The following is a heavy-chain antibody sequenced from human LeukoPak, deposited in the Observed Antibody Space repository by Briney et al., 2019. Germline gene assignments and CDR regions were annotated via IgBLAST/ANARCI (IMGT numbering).Heavy chain of an antibody. CDR3: ARGDYYGSGSYAYAFDI. CDR1: GGTFSSYA. Sequence: ASVKVSCKASGGTFSSYAISWVRQAPGQGLEWMGGIIPIFGTANYAQKFQGRVTITADKSTSTAYMELSSLRSEDTAVYYCARGDYYGSGSYAYAFDIWGQGIMVTVSS. D-gene: IGHD3-10*01. J-gene: IGHJ3*02. CDR2: IIPIFGTA. V-gene: IGHV1-69*06.